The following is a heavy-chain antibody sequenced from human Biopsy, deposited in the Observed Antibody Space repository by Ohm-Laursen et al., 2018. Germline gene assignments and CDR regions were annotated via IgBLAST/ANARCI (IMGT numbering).Heavy chain of an antibody. CDR2: IDVSDYNT. CDR1: GFTFPTYA. V-gene: IGHV3-23*01. Sequence: GSLRLSCAASGFTFPTYAMNWVRQAPGKGLEWVAHIDVSDYNTYYADSVRGRFTISRDNSKQMVHLEINSLTADDTAVYYCVKQWGGYNFDSWGQGTLVTVS. J-gene: IGHJ5*01. D-gene: IGHD1-14*01. CDR3: VKQWGGYNFDS.